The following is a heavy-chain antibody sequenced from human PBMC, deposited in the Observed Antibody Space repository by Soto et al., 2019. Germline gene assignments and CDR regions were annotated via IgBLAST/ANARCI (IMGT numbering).Heavy chain of an antibody. V-gene: IGHV3-33*01. D-gene: IGHD5-12*01. CDR2: IWYDGSNK. CDR3: ARDLGDIVATIRFFPLYYYGMDV. CDR1: GFTFSSYG. Sequence: GGSLRLSCAASGFTFSSYGMHWVRQAPGKGLEWVAVIWYDGSNKYFADSVKGRFTFSRDNSKNTLYLQMNSLRAEDTAVYYCARDLGDIVATIRFFPLYYYGMDVWGQGTTVTVSS. J-gene: IGHJ6*02.